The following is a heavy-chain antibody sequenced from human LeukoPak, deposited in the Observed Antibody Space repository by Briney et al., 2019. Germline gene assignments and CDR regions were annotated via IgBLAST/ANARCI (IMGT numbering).Heavy chain of an antibody. V-gene: IGHV4-34*01. CDR1: GGSFSGYY. CDR3: ARGGYSGYDSVIGY. Sequence: PSETLSLTCAVYGGSFSGYYWSWIRQPPGKGLEWIGEINHSGSTDYNPSLKSRVTISVDTSKNQFSLKLSSVTAADTAVYYCARGGYSGYDSVIGYWGQGALVTVSS. CDR2: INHSGST. J-gene: IGHJ4*02. D-gene: IGHD5-12*01.